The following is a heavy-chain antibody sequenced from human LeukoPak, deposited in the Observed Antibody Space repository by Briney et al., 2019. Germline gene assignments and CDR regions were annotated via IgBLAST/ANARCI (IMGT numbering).Heavy chain of an antibody. CDR1: GYTFTSYY. CDR3: AEEDSSGYYSPSGF. J-gene: IGHJ4*02. V-gene: IGHV1-46*01. Sequence: ASVKVSCKASGYTFTSYYMHWVRQAPGQGLEWMGIINPSGGSTSYAQKFQGRVTMTRDTSISTAYMELSRLRSDDTAVYYCAEEDSSGYYSPSGFWGQGTLVTVSS. CDR2: INPSGGST. D-gene: IGHD3-22*01.